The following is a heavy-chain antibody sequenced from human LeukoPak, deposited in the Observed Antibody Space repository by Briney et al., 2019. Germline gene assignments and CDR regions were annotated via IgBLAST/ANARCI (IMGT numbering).Heavy chain of an antibody. CDR1: GFTFSSYA. D-gene: IGHD6-19*01. Sequence: PGGSLGLSCAASGFTFSSYAMHWVRQAPGKGLEWVAVISYDGSNKYYADSVKGRFTISRDNSKNTLYLQMNSLRAEDTAVYYCARVSSGWYVDYWGQGTLVTVSS. CDR3: ARVSSGWYVDY. CDR2: ISYDGSNK. V-gene: IGHV3-30-3*01. J-gene: IGHJ4*02.